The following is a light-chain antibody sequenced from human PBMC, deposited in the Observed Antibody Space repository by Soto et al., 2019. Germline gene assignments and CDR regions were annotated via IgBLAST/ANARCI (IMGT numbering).Light chain of an antibody. Sequence: IQLTQSPSSLSASVGDRVTITCRASQGLNTNLAWYQQKPGKSPKLLMYGASTLQKGVPSRFSGNGSGTDFTLTISSLQPEDSATYYCQQSSNYFTFGPGTKVDI. J-gene: IGKJ3*01. V-gene: IGKV1-9*01. CDR2: GAS. CDR1: QGLNTN. CDR3: QQSSNYFT.